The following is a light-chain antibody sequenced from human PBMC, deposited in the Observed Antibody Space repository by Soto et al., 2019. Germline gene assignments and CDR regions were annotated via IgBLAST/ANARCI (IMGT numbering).Light chain of an antibody. CDR2: DAS. J-gene: IGKJ1*01. CDR1: QSISSW. CDR3: QQYNNYWT. Sequence: DIQMTQSPSTLSASVGDRVTITCRASQSISSWLAWYQQKPGKAPKLLIYDASSLESGVPSRFSGSGSATESTLTISSLQPDDFATYYCQQYNNYWTFGQGTRVEIK. V-gene: IGKV1-5*01.